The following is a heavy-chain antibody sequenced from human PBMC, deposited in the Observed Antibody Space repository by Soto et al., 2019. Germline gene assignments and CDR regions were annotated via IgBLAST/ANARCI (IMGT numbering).Heavy chain of an antibody. Sequence: EVQLVESEGGLVQPGGSLRLSCAASGFTFSSYWMHWVRQVPGKGLVWVSRINSDGSGTIYADSVKGRFTVSRDNAKNTLYLQMDSLRVEDTAVYYCARRIIRSTASLDVWGEGTTVTVSS. D-gene: IGHD2-2*01. CDR2: INSDGSGT. CDR3: ARRIIRSTASLDV. CDR1: GFTFSSYW. V-gene: IGHV3-74*01. J-gene: IGHJ6*04.